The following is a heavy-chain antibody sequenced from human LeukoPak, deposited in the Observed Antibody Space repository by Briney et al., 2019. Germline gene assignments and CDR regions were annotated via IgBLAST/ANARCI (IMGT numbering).Heavy chain of an antibody. V-gene: IGHV1-18*01. CDR1: GYTFTSYG. CDR3: AGNLGYCSGGSCSKDQDYYYYYGMDV. D-gene: IGHD2-15*01. J-gene: IGHJ6*02. CDR2: ISAYNGNT. Sequence: GASVKVSCKASGYTFTSYGISWERQAPGQGLEWMGWISAYNGNTNYAQKLQGRVTMTTDTSTSTAYMELRSLRSDDTAVYYCAGNLGYCSGGSCSKDQDYYYYYGMDVWGQGPRSPSP.